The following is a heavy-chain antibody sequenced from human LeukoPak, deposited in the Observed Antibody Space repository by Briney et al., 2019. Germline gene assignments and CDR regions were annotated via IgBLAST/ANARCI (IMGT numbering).Heavy chain of an antibody. D-gene: IGHD5-18*01. CDR3: APVNMVTGFDY. CDR1: GFTFSSYA. V-gene: IGHV3-30*01. Sequence: GGSLRLSCAASGFTFSSYAMHWVRQAPGKGLEWVAVISYDGSNKYYADSVKGRFTISRDNSKNTLYLQMNSLRAEDTAVYYCAPVNMVTGFDYWGQGTLVTVSS. CDR2: ISYDGSNK. J-gene: IGHJ4*02.